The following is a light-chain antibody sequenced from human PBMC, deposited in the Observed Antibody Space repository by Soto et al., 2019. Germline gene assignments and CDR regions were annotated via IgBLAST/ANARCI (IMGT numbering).Light chain of an antibody. V-gene: IGKV3-15*01. Sequence: EMVMTQSPGTLSVSPGERATLSCRASRSVATNLAWYQQTPGLAPRLLIYGASTRATALPPRFSASGSGTEFTLTISRLEPEDFAVYYCQQYGSSGTFGQGTKV. CDR3: QQYGSSGT. CDR1: RSVATN. CDR2: GAS. J-gene: IGKJ1*01.